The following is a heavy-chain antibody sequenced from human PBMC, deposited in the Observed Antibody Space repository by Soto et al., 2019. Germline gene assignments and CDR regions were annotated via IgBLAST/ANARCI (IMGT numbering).Heavy chain of an antibody. CDR3: ARVPHGDNVGYYYGMDV. V-gene: IGHV1-69*13. CDR1: GGTFSSYA. J-gene: IGHJ6*02. Sequence: SVKVSCKASGGTFSSYAISWVRQAPGQGLEWMGGIIPIFGTANYAQKFQGRVTITADESTSTAYMELSSLRSEDTAVYYCARVPHGDNVGYYYGMDVWGQGTTVTVSS. CDR2: IIPIFGTA. D-gene: IGHD4-17*01.